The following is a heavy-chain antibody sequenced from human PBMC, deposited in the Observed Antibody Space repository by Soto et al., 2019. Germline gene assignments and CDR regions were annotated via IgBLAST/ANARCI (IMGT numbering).Heavy chain of an antibody. CDR1: GFTFSSYA. CDR2: ISGSGAST. J-gene: IGHJ4*02. V-gene: IGHV3-23*01. D-gene: IGHD3-22*01. Sequence: GSRRLSFAASGFTFSSYAMNWVRQAPGKGLEWVSAISGSGASTYYAGSVKGRFTISRDNSKNTLYLQMGSLRAEDTAVYYCAKTTGSSGYSIFVYWGQGTLVTVSS. CDR3: AKTTGSSGYSIFVY.